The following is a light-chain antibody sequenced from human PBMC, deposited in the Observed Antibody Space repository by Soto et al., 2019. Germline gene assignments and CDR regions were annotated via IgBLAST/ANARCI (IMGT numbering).Light chain of an antibody. V-gene: IGKV1-39*01. CDR1: QSINTY. CDR3: QQSFSTLLIT. CDR2: AAS. J-gene: IGKJ5*01. Sequence: DIQMTQSPSSLSASIGDGVTITCRASQSINTYLNWYQQKPGKAPKLLISAASNLQTGVPSRFSGSGSGTDFTLPISSLQPEDFALYYCQQSFSTLLITFGQGTRLEIK.